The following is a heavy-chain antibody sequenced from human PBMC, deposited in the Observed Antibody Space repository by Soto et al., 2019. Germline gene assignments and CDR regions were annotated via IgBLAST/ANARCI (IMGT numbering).Heavy chain of an antibody. D-gene: IGHD5-18*01. CDR2: IIPIFGTA. Sequence: SVKVSCKASGGTFSSYAISWVRQAPGQGLEWMGGIIPIFGTANYAQKFQGRVTITADKSTSTAYMELSSLRSEDTAVYYCARDGYSYGYRSYNWFDPWGQGXLVTVYS. CDR3: ARDGYSYGYRSYNWFDP. CDR1: GGTFSSYA. V-gene: IGHV1-69*06. J-gene: IGHJ5*02.